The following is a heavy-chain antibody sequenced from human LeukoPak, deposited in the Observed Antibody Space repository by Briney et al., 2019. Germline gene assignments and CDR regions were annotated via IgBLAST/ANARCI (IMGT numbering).Heavy chain of an antibody. CDR1: GGSISSYY. J-gene: IGHJ4*02. V-gene: IGHV4-4*07. CDR3: ARGTETYYYGSGSYYKVDYFDY. CDR2: IYTSGIT. Sequence: SETLSLTCTVSGGSISSYYWSWIRQPAGKGLEWIGRIYTSGITNYNPSLKSRVTMSVDTSKNQFSLKLSSVTAADTAVYYCARGTETYYYGSGSYYKVDYFDYWGQGTLVTVSS. D-gene: IGHD3-10*01.